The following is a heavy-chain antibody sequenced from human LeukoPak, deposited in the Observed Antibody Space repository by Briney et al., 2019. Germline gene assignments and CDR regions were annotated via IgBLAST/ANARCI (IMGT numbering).Heavy chain of an antibody. Sequence: ASVKVSCKASGYTFTNYAMHWVRQAPGQRLEWMGWINAGNGNTKYSQKFQGRVTITRDTSASTAYMELSSLRSEDTAVYYCARGIAVALNWFDPWGQGTLVTVSS. D-gene: IGHD6-19*01. CDR2: INAGNGNT. CDR3: ARGIAVALNWFDP. J-gene: IGHJ5*02. V-gene: IGHV1-3*01. CDR1: GYTFTNYA.